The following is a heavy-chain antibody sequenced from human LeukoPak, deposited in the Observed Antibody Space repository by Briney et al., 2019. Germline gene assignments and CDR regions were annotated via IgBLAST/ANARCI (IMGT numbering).Heavy chain of an antibody. V-gene: IGHV1-2*02. Sequence: ASVKVSCKASGYTFTSYYMHWVRQAPGQGLEWIGWINPNSGGTNYAQKFQGRVTMTRDTSISTAYMELSRLRSDDTAVYYCARGGGHTAMVPDYYDSSGYSYYYYGMDVWGQGTMVTVSS. J-gene: IGHJ6*02. CDR1: GYTFTSYY. D-gene: IGHD3-22*01. CDR3: ARGGGHTAMVPDYYDSSGYSYYYYGMDV. CDR2: INPNSGGT.